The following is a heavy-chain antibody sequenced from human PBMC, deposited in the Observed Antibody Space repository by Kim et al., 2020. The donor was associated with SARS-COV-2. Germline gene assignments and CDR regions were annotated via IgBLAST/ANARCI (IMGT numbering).Heavy chain of an antibody. Sequence: TYYGDSVKGRFTISRDNSKNSLYLQMNNLKTEDTAFYYCARRSYYFGMDVWGQGTAVTVSS. J-gene: IGHJ6*02. V-gene: IGHV3-43*01. CDR3: ARRSYYFGMDV. CDR2: T.